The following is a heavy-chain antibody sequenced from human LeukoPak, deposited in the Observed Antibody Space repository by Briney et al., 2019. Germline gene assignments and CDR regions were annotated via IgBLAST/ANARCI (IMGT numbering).Heavy chain of an antibody. V-gene: IGHV4-4*02. CDR2: IYHSGGT. Sequence: SETLSLTCAVSGGSITSSNWWTWVRQPPGKGLEWIGEIYHSGGTNYNPSLKSRVTISVDNSKNQFSLKLSSVTAADTAVYYCARGFRDSSGWTYYFDYWGQGTLVTVSS. J-gene: IGHJ4*02. D-gene: IGHD6-19*01. CDR3: ARGFRDSSGWTYYFDY. CDR1: GGSITSSNW.